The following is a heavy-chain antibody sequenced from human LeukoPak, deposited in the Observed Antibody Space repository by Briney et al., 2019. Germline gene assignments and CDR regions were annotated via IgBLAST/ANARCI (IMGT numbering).Heavy chain of an antibody. J-gene: IGHJ4*02. V-gene: IGHV3-11*03. Sequence: PGGSLRLSCAASGFTFSDSYMSWLRQAPGKGLERVSYISSSRSYTNYADSVKGRFTISRDNAKNSLYLQMDSLRVEDTAVYYCSRLRGYSYRFDYSGQGTLVTVSS. CDR2: ISSSRSYT. CDR1: GFTFSDSY. CDR3: SRLRGYSYRFDY. D-gene: IGHD5-18*01.